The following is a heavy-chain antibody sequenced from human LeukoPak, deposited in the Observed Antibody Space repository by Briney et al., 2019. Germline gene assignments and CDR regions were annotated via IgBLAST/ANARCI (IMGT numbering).Heavy chain of an antibody. J-gene: IGHJ4*02. CDR1: GYTFTGYY. D-gene: IGHD6-19*01. CDR2: INPNSGGT. CDR3: ASLSSGWYGGFDY. V-gene: IGHV1-2*02. Sequence: GASVKVSCKASGYTFTGYYMHWVRQAPGQGLEWMGWINPNSGGTNYAQKFQGRVTMTRDTSISTAYMELSRLRSDDTAVYYCASLSSGWYGGFDYWGQGTLVTVSS.